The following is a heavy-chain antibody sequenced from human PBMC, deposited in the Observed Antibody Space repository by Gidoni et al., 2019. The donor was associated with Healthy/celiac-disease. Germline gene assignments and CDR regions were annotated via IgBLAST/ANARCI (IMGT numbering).Heavy chain of an antibody. V-gene: IGHV4-34*01. Sequence: QVPLQQWGAGLLTPSATLSLTCAVYGGSFSGYYWRWIRQPPGKGLEWIGEINHSGSTNYNPSLKSRVTVSVDTSKNQFSLKLSSVTAADTAVYYCARAHCYSTSCYTARRRFVDYWGQGTLVTVSS. CDR3: ARAHCYSTSCYTARRRFVDY. D-gene: IGHD2-2*02. J-gene: IGHJ4*02. CDR1: GGSFSGYY. CDR2: INHSGST.